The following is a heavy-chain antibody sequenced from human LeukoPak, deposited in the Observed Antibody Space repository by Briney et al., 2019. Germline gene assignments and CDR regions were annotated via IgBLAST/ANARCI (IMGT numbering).Heavy chain of an antibody. Sequence: SETLSLTCSVSGGSISSYYWDWIRQPPGRGLEWIGYVINSGSANYNPSLKSRVTMAVDTSKNQFSLNVSSVTAADTAVYYCARRARYSSGWYDAFDIWGQGTMVTVSS. V-gene: IGHV4-4*08. CDR1: GGSISSYY. CDR3: ARRARYSSGWYDAFDI. J-gene: IGHJ3*02. D-gene: IGHD6-19*01. CDR2: VINSGSA.